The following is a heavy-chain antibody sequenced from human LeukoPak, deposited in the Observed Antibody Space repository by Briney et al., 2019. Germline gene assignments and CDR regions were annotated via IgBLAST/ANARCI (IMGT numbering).Heavy chain of an antibody. CDR3: ASSRAGSDTYYNFDY. Sequence: GGSLRLSCAASGFTFSSYAMSWVRQAPGKGLEWVSAISGSGGSTYYADSVKGRFTISRDNSKNTLYLQMNSLRVEDTAVYSCASSRAGSDTYYNFDYWGQGTLVTVSS. J-gene: IGHJ4*02. D-gene: IGHD3-10*01. V-gene: IGHV3-23*01. CDR1: GFTFSSYA. CDR2: ISGSGGST.